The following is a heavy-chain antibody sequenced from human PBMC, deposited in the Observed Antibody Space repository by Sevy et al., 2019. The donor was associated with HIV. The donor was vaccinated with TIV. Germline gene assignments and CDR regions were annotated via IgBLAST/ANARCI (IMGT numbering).Heavy chain of an antibody. CDR2: ISQSGGTT. Sequence: GGSLRLSCAASGFIFSSYEMSWVRQAPGKGLEWVSHISQSGGTTYYSNSVKGRFSISRDNAKNSLYLQMNSLRAEDTAIYYCARDLPPSATTVAHFDYWGQGTLVTVSS. CDR1: GFIFSSYE. J-gene: IGHJ4*02. CDR3: ARDLPPSATTVAHFDY. D-gene: IGHD4-17*01. V-gene: IGHV3-48*03.